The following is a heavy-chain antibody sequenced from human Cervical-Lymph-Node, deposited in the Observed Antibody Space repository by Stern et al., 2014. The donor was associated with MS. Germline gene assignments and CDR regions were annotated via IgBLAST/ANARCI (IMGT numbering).Heavy chain of an antibody. CDR1: GFTFGNYA. CDR2: LSNDGTKE. D-gene: IGHD2-15*01. V-gene: IGHV3-30-3*01. J-gene: IGHJ4*02. CDR3: ARERGYCSGGRCYPYYFDY. Sequence: VQLVQSGGGVVQPGRSLRLSCAPSGFTFGNYAMHWVRQAPGTGLEWVAFLSNDGTKEYYADSVKGRFSISRDNSNNTLYLQMTSLRTDDTAVYFCARERGYCSGGRCYPYYFDYWGQGTLVTVSS.